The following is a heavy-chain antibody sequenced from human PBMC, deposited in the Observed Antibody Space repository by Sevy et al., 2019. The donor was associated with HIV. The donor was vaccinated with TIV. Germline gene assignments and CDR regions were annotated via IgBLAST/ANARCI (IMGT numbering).Heavy chain of an antibody. Sequence: ASVKVSCKASGGTFSSYAISWVRQAPGQGLEWMGGIIPIFGTANYAQKFQGRVTITADESTSTAYMELSSLRSEDTAVYYCVREGGYYDSSGYYYVGSNFDYWGQGTLVTVSS. CDR1: GGTFSSYA. J-gene: IGHJ4*02. CDR2: IIPIFGTA. CDR3: VREGGYYDSSGYYYVGSNFDY. D-gene: IGHD3-22*01. V-gene: IGHV1-69*13.